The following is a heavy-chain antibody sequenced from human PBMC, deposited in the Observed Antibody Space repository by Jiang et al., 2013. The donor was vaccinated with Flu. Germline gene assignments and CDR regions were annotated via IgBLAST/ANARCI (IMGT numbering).Heavy chain of an antibody. V-gene: IGHV3-11*01. CDR2: ISGSGSDI. CDR1: GFTFSDSY. J-gene: IGHJ1*01. Sequence: VESGGGLVKPGGSLRLSCAASGFTFSDSYMSWVRQAPGEGLEWVSYISGSGSDIEYADSVKGRFTSSRDNAKNSLYLQMNNLRAEDTAVYYCARGAREPQYWGQGTLVTVSS. CDR3: ARGAREPQY.